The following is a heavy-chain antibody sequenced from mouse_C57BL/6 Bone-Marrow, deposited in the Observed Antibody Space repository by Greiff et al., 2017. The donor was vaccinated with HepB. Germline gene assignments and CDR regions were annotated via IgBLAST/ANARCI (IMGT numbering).Heavy chain of an antibody. CDR2: IGPGSGST. J-gene: IGHJ1*03. CDR3: AREPFYYDYDCWYFDV. V-gene: IGHV1-77*01. Sequence: QVHVKQSGAELVKPGASVKISCKASGYTFTDYYINWVKQRPGQGLEWIGKIGPGSGSTYYNEKFKGKATLTADKSSSTAYMQLSSLTSEDSAVYFCAREPFYYDYDCWYFDVWGTGTTVTVSS. CDR1: GYTFTDYY. D-gene: IGHD2-4*01.